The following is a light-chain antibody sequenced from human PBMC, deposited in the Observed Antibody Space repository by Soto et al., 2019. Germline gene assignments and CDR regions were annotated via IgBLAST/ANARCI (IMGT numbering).Light chain of an antibody. CDR1: QSISSW. J-gene: IGKJ2*01. V-gene: IGKV1-5*03. Sequence: DIQMTQSPSTLSASVGDRVTITCRASQSISSWLAWYQQKPGKAPKLLIYKASSLESGVPSRFSGSGSGTEFSHTSSCLQPNDFATDYCQQYNSYSPYTFGQGTKLEI. CDR3: QQYNSYSPYT. CDR2: KAS.